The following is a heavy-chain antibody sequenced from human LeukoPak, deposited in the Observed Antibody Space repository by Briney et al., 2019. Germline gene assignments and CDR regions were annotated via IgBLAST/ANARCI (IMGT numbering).Heavy chain of an antibody. D-gene: IGHD6-19*01. Sequence: GGSLRLSCAASGFTFSSYAVSWVRQAPGKGLEWVSVIYSGGSTYYADSVKGRFTISRDNSKNTLYLQMNSLRAEDTAVYYCARGSGWYGGYFDYWGQGTLVTVSS. V-gene: IGHV3-66*01. CDR1: GFTFSSYA. J-gene: IGHJ4*02. CDR2: IYSGGST. CDR3: ARGSGWYGGYFDY.